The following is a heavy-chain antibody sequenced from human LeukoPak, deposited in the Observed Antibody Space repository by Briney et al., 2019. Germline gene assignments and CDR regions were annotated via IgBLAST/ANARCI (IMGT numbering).Heavy chain of an antibody. V-gene: IGHV3-66*01. Sequence: GGSLRLSCAASGFTVSSNFVSWVRQAPGKGLEWVSVIYTGGITYHADSVKGRFTTSRDNSKNTLYLQMNSLRADDTAVCYCVSGSTSGWYGRSWGQGTLVTVSS. CDR1: GFTVSSNF. D-gene: IGHD6-19*01. CDR3: VSGSTSGWYGRS. CDR2: IYTGGIT. J-gene: IGHJ4*02.